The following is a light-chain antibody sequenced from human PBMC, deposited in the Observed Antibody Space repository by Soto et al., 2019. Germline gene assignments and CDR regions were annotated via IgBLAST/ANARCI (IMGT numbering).Light chain of an antibody. CDR3: SSYTSSSTLNYV. CDR1: SSDVGGYKY. CDR2: EVS. J-gene: IGLJ1*01. V-gene: IGLV2-14*01. Sequence: QSVLTQPASVSGSPGQSITISCTGTSSDVGGYKYVSWYQQHPGKAPKLLIYEVSNRPSGISNRFSASKSDNTASLTISGLRAEDEADYYCSSYTSSSTLNYVFGTGTKVTV.